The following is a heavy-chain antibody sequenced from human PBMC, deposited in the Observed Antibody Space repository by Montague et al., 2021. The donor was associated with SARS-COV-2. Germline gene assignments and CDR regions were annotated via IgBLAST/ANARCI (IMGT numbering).Heavy chain of an antibody. D-gene: IGHD3-10*01. V-gene: IGHV6-1*01. J-gene: IGHJ4*02. CDR1: GDSVARLSRT. CDR2: PHYKNKWYN. CDR3: ARDGGINSRPRPHTFHY. Sequence: CAISGDSVARLSRTWDWNRSSLQSHLDCVCRPHYKNKWYNDYAVSVKSRITINPDTSKNQFSLQLNSVTPEDTAVYYCARDGGINSRPRPHTFHYWGQGTLVTVSS.